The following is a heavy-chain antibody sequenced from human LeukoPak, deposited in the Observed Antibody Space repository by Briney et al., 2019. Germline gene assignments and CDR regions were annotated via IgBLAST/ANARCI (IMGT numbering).Heavy chain of an antibody. CDR2: INIGGGTT. CDR1: EYTFSKYY. V-gene: IGHV1-46*01. Sequence: ASVKVSCKASEYTFSKYYMHWVRQAPGQGLEWMGIINIGGGTTIYAQKFQGRVTMTRDTSTSTAYMELSSLTSEDTAVYFCVRDHEYGDNDYWGQGTLVTVSS. CDR3: VRDHEYGDNDY. D-gene: IGHD4-17*01. J-gene: IGHJ4*02.